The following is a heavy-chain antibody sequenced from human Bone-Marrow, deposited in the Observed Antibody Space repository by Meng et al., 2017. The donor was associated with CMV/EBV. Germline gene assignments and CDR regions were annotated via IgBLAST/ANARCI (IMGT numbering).Heavy chain of an antibody. J-gene: IGHJ4*02. V-gene: IGHV1-69*13. Sequence: SVKVSCKAYVGTFNNYAITWVRQAPGQGLEWMGGIIPIFGTANYAQKFQGRVTITADESTSTAYMELTSLRSEDTAVYYCARGGFSNYDWESPFDHWGQGTLVTVSS. CDR3: ARGGFSNYDWESPFDH. CDR2: IIPIFGTA. D-gene: IGHD5-12*01. CDR1: VGTFNNYA.